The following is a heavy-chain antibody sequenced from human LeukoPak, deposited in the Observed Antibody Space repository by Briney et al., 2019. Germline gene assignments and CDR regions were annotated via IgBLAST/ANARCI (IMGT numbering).Heavy chain of an antibody. J-gene: IGHJ4*02. CDR2: ISADSGAI. D-gene: IGHD3-10*01. Sequence: GGSLRLSCAASGFTFSSHAMSWVRQAPGEGLEWVSAISADSGAIYYADSVKGRFIISRDNSKSTLYLQMNSLRAEDTAVYYCAKGGITMVRGVDYWGPGNLVTVSS. CDR3: AKGGITMVRGVDY. CDR1: GFTFSSHA. V-gene: IGHV3-23*01.